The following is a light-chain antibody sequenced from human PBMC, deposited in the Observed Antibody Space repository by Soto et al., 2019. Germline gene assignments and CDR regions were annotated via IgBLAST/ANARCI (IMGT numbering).Light chain of an antibody. J-gene: IGKJ1*01. Sequence: DIQVTQSPPTLSASVEDRVTITCRASQTISTWMAWYQQKPGKAPKLLVYDASTLHSGVASRFSGSASGTEFTLIISGLQPDDSATCCCQQYTNTNKPWMFGQGTKVEI. CDR2: DAS. CDR1: QTISTW. CDR3: QQYTNTNKPWM. V-gene: IGKV1-5*01.